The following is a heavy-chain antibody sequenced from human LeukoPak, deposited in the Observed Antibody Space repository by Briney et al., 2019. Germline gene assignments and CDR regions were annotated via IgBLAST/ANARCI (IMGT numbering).Heavy chain of an antibody. CDR2: TYFRSKWKN. V-gene: IGHV6-1*01. CDR3: ARETEGDLSDRNWVSRYLQH. CDR1: GDRVSSNSAA. J-gene: IGHJ1*01. D-gene: IGHD7-27*01. Sequence: SQTLTLTCAISGDRVSSNSAAWNWIRQSPSRGLEWLGRTYFRSKWKNDYAPSVKSRISVDADTSKNQISLSLTSLTPDDTAVYYCARETEGDLSDRNWVSRYLQHWGQGTLVTVSS.